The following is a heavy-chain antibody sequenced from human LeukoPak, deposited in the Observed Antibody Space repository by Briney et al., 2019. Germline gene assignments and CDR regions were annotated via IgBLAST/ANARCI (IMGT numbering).Heavy chain of an antibody. CDR1: GFTFSSYS. CDR3: ARDRMAYAFDI. V-gene: IGHV3-21*01. CDR2: ISSSSSYI. D-gene: IGHD2-8*01. J-gene: IGHJ3*02. Sequence: GGSLRLSCAASGFTFSSYSMSWVRQAPGKGLEWVSSISSSSSYIYYADSVKGRFTISRDNAKNSLSLQMNSLRAEDTAVYYCARDRMAYAFDIWGQGTMVTVSS.